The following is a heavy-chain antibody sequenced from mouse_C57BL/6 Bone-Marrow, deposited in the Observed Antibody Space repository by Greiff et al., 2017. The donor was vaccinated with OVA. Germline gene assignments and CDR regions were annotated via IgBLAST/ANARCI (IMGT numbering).Heavy chain of an antibody. V-gene: IGHV1-69*01. CDR3: TREYGSSYWYFDV. J-gene: IGHJ1*03. CDR2: IDPSDSYT. CDR1: GYTFTSYW. D-gene: IGHD1-1*01. Sequence: QVQLQQPGAELVMPGASVKLSCKASGYTFTSYWMHWVKQRPGQGLEWIGEIDPSDSYTNYNQKFKGKSTLTVDKSSSTAYMQLSSLTSEDSAVYYCTREYGSSYWYFDVWGTGTTVTVSS.